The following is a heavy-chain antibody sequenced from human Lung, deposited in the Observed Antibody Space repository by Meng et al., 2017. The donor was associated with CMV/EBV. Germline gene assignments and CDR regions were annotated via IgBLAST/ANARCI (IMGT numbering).Heavy chain of an antibody. CDR2: IYSGGST. V-gene: IGHV3-66*02. J-gene: IGHJ4*02. CDR3: ARTMGLRYDY. D-gene: IGHD5-12*01. Sequence: GESLKISCAASGFTVSSNYMSWVRQAPGKGLEWVSVIYSGGSTYYADSVKGRFTISRDNSKNTLYLQMNSLRAEDTAVYYCARTMGLRYDYWGQGTLVTGAS. CDR1: GFTVSSNY.